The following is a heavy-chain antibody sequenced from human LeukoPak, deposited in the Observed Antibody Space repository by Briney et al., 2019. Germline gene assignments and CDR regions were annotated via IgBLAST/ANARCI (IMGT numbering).Heavy chain of an antibody. D-gene: IGHD1-26*01. J-gene: IGHJ4*02. CDR2: IYYSGST. V-gene: IGHV4-39*01. Sequence: SETLSLTCTVSGGSISSSSYYWGWIRQPPGKGLEWIGSIYYSGSTYYNPSLKSRVTISVDTSKNQFSLKLSSVTAADTAVYYCARRPIVGATLFDYWGQGTLVTVSS. CDR1: GGSISSSSYY. CDR3: ARRPIVGATLFDY.